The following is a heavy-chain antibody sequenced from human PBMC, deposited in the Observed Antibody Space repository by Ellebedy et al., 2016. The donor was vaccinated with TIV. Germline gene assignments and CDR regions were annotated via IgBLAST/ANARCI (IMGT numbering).Heavy chain of an antibody. V-gene: IGHV3-74*01. CDR2: SDQEGSGT. CDR3: STVFEM. CDR1: GFTFTNYW. J-gene: IGHJ3*02. Sequence: GESLKISCAASGFTFTNYWMHWVRHVPGKGLVWVSRSDQEGSGTSYADSVKGRFNISRDNAKNTLYLQMNSLRAEDTAVYYCSTVFEMWGQGTVVTVSS.